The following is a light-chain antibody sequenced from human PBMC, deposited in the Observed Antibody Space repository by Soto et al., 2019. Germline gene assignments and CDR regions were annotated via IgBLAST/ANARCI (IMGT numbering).Light chain of an antibody. J-gene: IGKJ4*01. CDR3: QNYNSAPQLT. CDR2: TAS. V-gene: IGKV1-27*01. Sequence: DIQMTQSPSSLSASVGDRVTITCRASQGISNYFAWYQQKPGKVPKLLIYTASTLQSGVPSRFSGSGSETDFTLTISSLQPEDVATYYCQNYNSAPQLTFGGGTKVEIK. CDR1: QGISNY.